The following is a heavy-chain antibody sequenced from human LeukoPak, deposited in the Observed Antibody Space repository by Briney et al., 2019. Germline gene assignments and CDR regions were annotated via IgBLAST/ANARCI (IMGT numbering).Heavy chain of an antibody. V-gene: IGHV3-49*04. D-gene: IGHD2-15*01. Sequence: GGSLRLSCSASGFSVGDYAMSWVRQAPGKGLEWVGFIRSKAYGETTESAASVKGRFSISRDDSTRIAYLQMSSLKAEDTAVYYCTRGLRSHDYWGRGTLVTVSS. CDR2: IRSKAYGETT. CDR3: TRGLRSHDY. CDR1: GFSVGDYA. J-gene: IGHJ4*02.